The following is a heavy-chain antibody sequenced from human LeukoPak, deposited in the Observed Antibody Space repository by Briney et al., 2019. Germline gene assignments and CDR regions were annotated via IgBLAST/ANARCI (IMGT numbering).Heavy chain of an antibody. D-gene: IGHD3-16*01. J-gene: IGHJ4*02. V-gene: IGHV3-23*01. CDR1: GFTFSSYA. CDR2: ISGGSGGNT. CDR3: VREGGFDN. Sequence: GGSLRLSCAASGFTFSSYAMSWVRQAPGKGLEWVSAISGGSGGNTYYADSVNGRFTISRDNSKNSLYLQMNRLRAEDTAVYYCVREGGFDNWGQGTLVTVSS.